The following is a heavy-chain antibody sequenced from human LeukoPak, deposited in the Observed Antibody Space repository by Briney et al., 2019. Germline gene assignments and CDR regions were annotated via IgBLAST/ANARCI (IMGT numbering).Heavy chain of an antibody. CDR3: TKGGDYRSINWFDP. CDR2: VYYSGST. D-gene: IGHD3-16*01. Sequence: SETLSLTCTVSGGSISSYYWSWIRQPPGKGLEWIGYVYYSGSTNYNPSLNSRVTISIDTSKNQFSLRLSSVTAPDTAVYYCTKGGDYRSINWFDPWGQGTLVTVSS. V-gene: IGHV4-59*01. CDR1: GGSISSYY. J-gene: IGHJ5*02.